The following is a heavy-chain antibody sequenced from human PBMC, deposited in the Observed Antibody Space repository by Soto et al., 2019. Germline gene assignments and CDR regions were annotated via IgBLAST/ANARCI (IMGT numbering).Heavy chain of an antibody. Sequence: PSETPCFICSFSGDSISTYYWSWIRQSAGKGLEWIGRTYSTGDTNYNPSRKSRVTMSLDTSKNQLSLKLSSVTAADTAVYYCAREYTETVDGQTTFYFDYWGQGTTVTVSS. CDR1: GDSISTYY. D-gene: IGHD6-19*01. CDR3: AREYTETVDGQTTFYFDY. V-gene: IGHV4-4*07. CDR2: TYSTGDT. J-gene: IGHJ4*02.